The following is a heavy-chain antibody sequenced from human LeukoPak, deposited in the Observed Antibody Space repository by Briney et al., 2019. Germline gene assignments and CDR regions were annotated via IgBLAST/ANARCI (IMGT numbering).Heavy chain of an antibody. J-gene: IGHJ4*02. CDR2: INPNSGDT. CDR3: ATQRGSYLWGTDFDY. D-gene: IGHD3-16*01. V-gene: IGHV1-2*02. CDR1: GYTFTGYY. Sequence: VASVKVSCKASGYTFTGYYMHWVRQAPGQGLEWMGWINPNSGDTKYSQKFQGRVTMTRDTSIRTAYMELTRLRSDDTAVYYRATQRGSYLWGTDFDYSGQGTLVTVSS.